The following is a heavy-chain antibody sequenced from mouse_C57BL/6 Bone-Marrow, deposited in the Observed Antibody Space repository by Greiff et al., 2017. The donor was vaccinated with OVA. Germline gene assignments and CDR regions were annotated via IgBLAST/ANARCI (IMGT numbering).Heavy chain of an antibody. J-gene: IGHJ2*01. D-gene: IGHD3-2*02. CDR2: INPNNGGT. CDR3: ARGGSSGYYLSD. CDR1: GYTFTDYN. V-gene: IGHV1-22*01. Sequence: EVQLQRSGPELVKPGASVKMSCKASGYTFTDYNMHWVKQSHGKSLEWIGYINPNNGGTSYNQKFKGKATLTVNKSSSTAYMELRSLTSEDSAVYYCARGGSSGYYLSDWGQGTTLTVSS.